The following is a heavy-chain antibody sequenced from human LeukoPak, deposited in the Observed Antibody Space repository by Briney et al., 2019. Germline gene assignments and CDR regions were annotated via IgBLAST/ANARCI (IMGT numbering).Heavy chain of an antibody. V-gene: IGHV4-34*01. CDR1: GGCLRGYY. J-gene: IGHJ5*02. CDR2: INHSGST. D-gene: IGHD1-1*01. CDR3: ARESVQDWFDP. Sequence: PSETLSLTCAVYGGCLRGYYWRWIRPPPRKGREWIGEINHSGSTNYTPSLKSRVTISVDTSKTQFSLKLSSVTAADTAVYYCARESVQDWFDPWGQGTLVTVSS.